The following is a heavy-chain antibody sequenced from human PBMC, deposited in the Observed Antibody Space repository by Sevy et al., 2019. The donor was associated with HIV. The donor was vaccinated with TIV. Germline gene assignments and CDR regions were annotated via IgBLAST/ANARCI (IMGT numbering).Heavy chain of an antibody. CDR1: GFTFSSYE. J-gene: IGHJ3*02. CDR3: AREGRYCSSTSCHLTNGAFDI. V-gene: IGHV3-48*03. CDR2: ISSSGSTI. D-gene: IGHD2-2*01. Sequence: GGSLRLSCAASGFTFSSYEMNWVRQAPGKGLEWVSYISSSGSTIYYAYSVKGRFTISRDNAKNSLYLQMNSLRAEDTAVYYCAREGRYCSSTSCHLTNGAFDIWGQGTMVTVSS.